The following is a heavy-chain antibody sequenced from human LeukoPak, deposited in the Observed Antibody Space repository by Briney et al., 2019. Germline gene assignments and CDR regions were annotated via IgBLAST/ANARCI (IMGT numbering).Heavy chain of an antibody. Sequence: ASVKVSCKASGYTFTSYGISWVRQAPGQGLEWMGWISAYNGNTNYAQKLQGRVTMTTDTSTSTAYMELRSLRSDDTAVYYCARAGYHVLLWFGELRSWFDPWGQGTLVTVSS. CDR3: ARAGYHVLLWFGELRSWFDP. CDR2: ISAYNGNT. D-gene: IGHD3-10*01. J-gene: IGHJ5*02. CDR1: GYTFTSYG. V-gene: IGHV1-18*01.